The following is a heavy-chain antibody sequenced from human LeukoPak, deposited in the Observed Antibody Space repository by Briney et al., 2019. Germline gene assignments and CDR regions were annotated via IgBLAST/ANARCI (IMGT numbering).Heavy chain of an antibody. CDR1: GDSVSSNSAA. CDR3: ASNPTVADWFDP. V-gene: IGHV6-1*01. D-gene: IGHD6-19*01. CDR2: TYYRSKWYN. Sequence: SLTLSLTCAISGDSVSSNSAAWNWIRQSPSRGLEWLGRTYYRSKWYNDYAVSVKSRITINPDTSKNQFSLQLNSVTPEDTAVYYCASNPTVADWFDPWGQGTLVTVSS. J-gene: IGHJ5*02.